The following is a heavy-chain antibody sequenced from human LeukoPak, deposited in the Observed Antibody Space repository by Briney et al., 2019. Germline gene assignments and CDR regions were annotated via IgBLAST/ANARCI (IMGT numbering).Heavy chain of an antibody. Sequence: SETLSPTCTVSGGSISSYYWSWIRQPPGKGLEWIGYIYYSGSTNYNPSLKSRVTISVDTSKNQFSLKLSPVTAADTAVYYCARERIQLGYYYGMDVWGQGTTVTASS. V-gene: IGHV4-59*01. J-gene: IGHJ6*02. CDR2: IYYSGST. CDR3: ARERIQLGYYYGMDV. D-gene: IGHD5-18*01. CDR1: GGSISSYY.